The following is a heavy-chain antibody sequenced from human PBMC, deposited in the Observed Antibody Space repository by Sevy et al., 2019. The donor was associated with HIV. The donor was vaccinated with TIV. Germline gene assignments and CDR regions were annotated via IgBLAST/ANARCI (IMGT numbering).Heavy chain of an antibody. J-gene: IGHJ6*02. Sequence: GGSLRLSCAASGFTFSSYAMHWVRQAPGKGLEWVAVISYDGSNKYYADSVKGRFTISRDNSKNSLYLQMNSLRAEDTAVYYCAREGSYGDHDYQYYYGMDVWGQGTTVTVSS. V-gene: IGHV3-30*04. CDR3: AREGSYGDHDYQYYYGMDV. CDR1: GFTFSSYA. CDR2: ISYDGSNK. D-gene: IGHD4-17*01.